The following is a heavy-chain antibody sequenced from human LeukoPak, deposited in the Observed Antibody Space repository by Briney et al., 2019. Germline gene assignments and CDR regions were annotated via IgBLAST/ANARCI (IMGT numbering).Heavy chain of an antibody. D-gene: IGHD6-13*01. V-gene: IGHV4-59*06. CDR1: GGSISSYY. Sequence: PSETLSLTCTVSGGSISSYYWSWIRQHPGKGLEWIGYIYYSGSTYYNPSLKSRVTISVDTSKNQFSLKLSSVTAADAAVYYCARETGIAAAGPNHNWFDPWGQGTLVTVSS. CDR2: IYYSGST. J-gene: IGHJ5*02. CDR3: ARETGIAAAGPNHNWFDP.